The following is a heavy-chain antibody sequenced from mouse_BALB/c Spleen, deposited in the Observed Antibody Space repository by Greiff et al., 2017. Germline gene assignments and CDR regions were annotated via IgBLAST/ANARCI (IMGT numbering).Heavy chain of an antibody. CDR1: GYTFTSYW. V-gene: IGHV1-87*01. J-gene: IGHJ4*01. CDR3: ARSYGYAMDY. CDR2: IYPGDGDT. D-gene: IGHD1-1*01. Sequence: QVQLQQSGAELARPGASVKLSCKASGYTFTSYWMQWVKQRPGQGLEWIGAIYPGDGDTRYTQKFKGKATLTADKSSSTAYMQLSSLASEDSAVYYCARSYGYAMDYWGQGTSVTVSS.